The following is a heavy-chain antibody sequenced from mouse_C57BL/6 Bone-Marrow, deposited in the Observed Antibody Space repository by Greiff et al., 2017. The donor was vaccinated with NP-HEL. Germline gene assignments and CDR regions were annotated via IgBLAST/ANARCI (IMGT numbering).Heavy chain of an antibody. D-gene: IGHD2-3*01. J-gene: IGHJ2*01. CDR1: GFSLTSYA. V-gene: IGHV2-9-1*01. CDR2: IWTGGGT. Sequence: VMLVESGPGLVAPSQSLSITCTVSGFSLTSYAISWVRQPPGKGLEWLGVIWTGGGTNYNSALKSRLSISKDNSKSQVFLKMNSLQTDDTARYYCARRYDGYYGDYFDYWGQGTTLTVSS. CDR3: ARRYDGYYGDYFDY.